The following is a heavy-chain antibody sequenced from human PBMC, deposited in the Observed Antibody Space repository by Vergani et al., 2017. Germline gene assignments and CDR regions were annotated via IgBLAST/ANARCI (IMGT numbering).Heavy chain of an antibody. CDR2: IYYSGST. CDR1: GGSISSYY. V-gene: IGHV4-59*01. CDR3: ASFGGSYDSSGYY. J-gene: IGHJ4*02. D-gene: IGHD3-22*01. Sequence: QVQLQESGPGLVKPSETLSLTCTVSGGSISSYYRSWIRQPPGKGLEWIGYIYYSGSTNYNPSLKSRVTISVDTSKNQFSLKLSSVTAADTAVYYCASFGGSYDSSGYYWGQGTLVTVSS.